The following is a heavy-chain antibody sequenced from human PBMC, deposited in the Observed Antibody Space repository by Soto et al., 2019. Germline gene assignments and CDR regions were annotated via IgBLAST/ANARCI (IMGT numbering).Heavy chain of an antibody. J-gene: IGHJ3*02. V-gene: IGHV4-39*01. CDR2: IYYSGST. CDR1: GGSISSSSYY. Sequence: SDTLSLTCTVPGGSISSSSYYWGWIRQPPGKGLEWIGSIYYSGSTYYNPSLKSRVTISVDTSKNQFSLKLSSVTAADTAVYYCARPRDIVVVPAATLGTFDIWGQGTMVT. D-gene: IGHD2-2*01. CDR3: ARPRDIVVVPAATLGTFDI.